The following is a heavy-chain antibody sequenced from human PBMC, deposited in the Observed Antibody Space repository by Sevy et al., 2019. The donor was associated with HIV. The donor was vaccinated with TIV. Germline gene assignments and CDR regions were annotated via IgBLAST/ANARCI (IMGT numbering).Heavy chain of an antibody. V-gene: IGHV3-33*06. CDR1: GFPVSSFT. CDR2: MWFDESKI. D-gene: IGHD3-10*01. Sequence: GGSLRLSCAASGFPVSSFTMHWVRQAPGKGLEWVAAMWFDESKIYYVDSVKGRFTISKDNSKNTVYLQLDSLRVEDTAIYYCAKDRGGNYYPDHWGQGTLVTVSS. J-gene: IGHJ4*02. CDR3: AKDRGGNYYPDH.